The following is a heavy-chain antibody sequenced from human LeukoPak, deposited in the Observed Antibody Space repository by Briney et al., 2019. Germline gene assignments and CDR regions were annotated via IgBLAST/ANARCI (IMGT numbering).Heavy chain of an antibody. CDR2: IYYSGCT. D-gene: IGHD2-21*02. Sequence: SETLSLTRTLSGDSLSSYYWSWIRQPPGKGVEWIGYIYYSGCTKYNPSRNSRLTISVHTSKYQFSLKLQSVTAADTAVYDCARGGAGNCVGACYGNWFGGWGQGALVT. CDR1: GDSLSSYY. CDR3: ARGGAGNCVGACYGNWFGG. J-gene: IGHJ5*02. V-gene: IGHV4-59*01.